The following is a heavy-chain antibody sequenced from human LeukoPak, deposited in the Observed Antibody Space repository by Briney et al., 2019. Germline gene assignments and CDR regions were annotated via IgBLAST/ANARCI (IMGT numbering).Heavy chain of an antibody. CDR3: ARADNGQVGYMDV. D-gene: IGHD2-2*01. V-gene: IGHV3-49*04. CDR2: LRSRKYGGTA. J-gene: IGHJ6*03. CDR1: GFTFGDYA. Sequence: GGSLRLSCKASGFTFGDYAVTWVRQAPGKGLEWLGFLRSRKYGGTAEYAASVKGRVTILREDSKNIAYLEVNSLKAEDTAVFYCARADNGQVGYMDVWGKGTTVTISS.